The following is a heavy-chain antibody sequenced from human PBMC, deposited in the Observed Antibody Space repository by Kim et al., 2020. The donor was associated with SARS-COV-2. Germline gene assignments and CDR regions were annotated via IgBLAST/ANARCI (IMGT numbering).Heavy chain of an antibody. J-gene: IGHJ4*02. D-gene: IGHD1-26*01. Sequence: ADSVKGRFTISRDNSKNTLYLQMNSLRAEDTAVYYCAKDGVGANTLDFDYWGQGTLVTVSS. V-gene: IGHV3-23*01. CDR3: AKDGVGANTLDFDY.